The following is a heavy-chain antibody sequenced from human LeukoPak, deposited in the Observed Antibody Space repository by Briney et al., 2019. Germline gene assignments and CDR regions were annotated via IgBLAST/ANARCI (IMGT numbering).Heavy chain of an antibody. J-gene: IGHJ4*02. CDR1: GFTFSTYW. D-gene: IGHD6-19*01. CDR2: IKRDGSET. CDR3: ARGPYTNGHYFDY. Sequence: PGGSLRLSCVASGFTFSTYWMSWVRQAPGKGLEWVANIKRDGSETYYVDSVKGRFTISRDNAKNSLYLQMNSLRAEDTAVYYCARGPYTNGHYFDYWGQGTLATVSS. V-gene: IGHV3-7*04.